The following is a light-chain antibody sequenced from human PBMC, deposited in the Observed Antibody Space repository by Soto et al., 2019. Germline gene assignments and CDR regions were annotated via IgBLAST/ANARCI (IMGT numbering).Light chain of an antibody. V-gene: IGKV3-20*01. CDR1: QSVSSSY. CDR2: GAS. CDR3: QQYGGSPLFT. J-gene: IGKJ3*01. Sequence: ENVLTQSPGTLSLSPGDRANLSCRASQSVSSSYLAWYQQKPGQAPRLLMYGASNRATGVPDRFSGSGSGTDFTLTISRLEPEDFAVYYCQQYGGSPLFTFGPGTKVDIK.